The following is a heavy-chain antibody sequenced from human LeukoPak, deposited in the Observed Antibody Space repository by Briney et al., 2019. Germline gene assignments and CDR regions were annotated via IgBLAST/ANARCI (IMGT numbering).Heavy chain of an antibody. CDR2: IKGDGSTK. CDR1: GFTFNIYR. V-gene: IGHV3-7*01. CDR3: ARDAGFGGNSDF. Sequence: SGGSLRISCAASGFTFNIYRMMWVRQAPGKGLEWVAYIKGDGSTKHYVDSVRGRFTISRDNAENSLYLQMNSLRTEDTAVYYCARDAGFGGNSDFWGQGTLVTVSS. D-gene: IGHD4-23*01. J-gene: IGHJ4*02.